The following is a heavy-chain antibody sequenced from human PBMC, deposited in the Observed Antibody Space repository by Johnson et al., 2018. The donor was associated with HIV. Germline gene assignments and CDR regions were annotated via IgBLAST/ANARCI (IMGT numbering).Heavy chain of an antibody. D-gene: IGHD2-2*01. Sequence: VQLVESGGGLVQPGGSLRMSCVASGFTFSTYGMTWVRQAPGKGLEWVSAISGTGGTTYYADPVKGRFTLSRDNSKNTLYLQLSSLRTEDTAVFYCARGGVVHDAFDMWGQGTMVTVSS. V-gene: IGHV3-23*04. CDR2: ISGTGGTT. J-gene: IGHJ3*02. CDR3: ARGGVVHDAFDM. CDR1: GFTFSTYG.